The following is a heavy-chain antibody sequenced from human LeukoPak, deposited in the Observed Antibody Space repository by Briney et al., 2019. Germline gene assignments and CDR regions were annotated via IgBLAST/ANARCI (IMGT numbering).Heavy chain of an antibody. CDR3: ASPRATDAFDV. Sequence: ASVKVSCKASGYTIISYYMHWVRQAPGQGLEWMGIIKLSGGSTSYAQKFQGRVTMTRDTSTRIVYMELRSLRFEDTAVYYCASPRATDAFDVWGQGTMVTVSS. CDR2: IKLSGGST. J-gene: IGHJ3*01. V-gene: IGHV1-46*01. CDR1: GYTIISYY.